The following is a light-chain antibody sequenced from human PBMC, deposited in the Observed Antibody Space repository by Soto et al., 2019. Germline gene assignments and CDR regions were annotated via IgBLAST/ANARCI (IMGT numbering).Light chain of an antibody. Sequence: IPITQSPASLSASVGYRVTITCRASQGISNYLAWYQQKPGEVPKLLIYAASTLQSGGPSRFSGSGSGTDFALTISSLQPEEVATYYCEKYNSSLSITFGQGTRREN. J-gene: IGKJ5*01. CDR1: QGISNY. V-gene: IGKV1-27*01. CDR3: EKYNSSLSIT. CDR2: AAS.